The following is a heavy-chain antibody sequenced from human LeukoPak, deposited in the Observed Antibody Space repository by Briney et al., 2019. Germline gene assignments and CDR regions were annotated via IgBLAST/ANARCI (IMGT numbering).Heavy chain of an antibody. CDR3: ARPYCSGGTCYSLGPSDY. D-gene: IGHD2-15*01. J-gene: IGHJ4*02. V-gene: IGHV4-39*01. Sequence: SETLSLTCTVSGGSISSSIYYWGWIRQPPGKGLEWIGSIYYSGSTYYNPSLKSRVTISVDTSKNQFSLKLSSVTAADTAVYYCARPYCSGGTCYSLGPSDYSGQGTPVTVSS. CDR2: IYYSGST. CDR1: GGSISSSIYY.